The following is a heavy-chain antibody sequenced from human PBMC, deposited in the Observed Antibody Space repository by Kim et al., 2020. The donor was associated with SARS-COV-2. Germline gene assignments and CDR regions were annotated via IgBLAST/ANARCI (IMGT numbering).Heavy chain of an antibody. J-gene: IGHJ4*02. D-gene: IGHD3-3*01. CDR3: AIVASKLRFLNFEY. V-gene: IGHV3-23*01. Sequence: YADAVKGRFTISRDSSKNTLYLHLNSLRADDTAVYYCAIVASKLRFLNFEYWGQGTLVTVSP.